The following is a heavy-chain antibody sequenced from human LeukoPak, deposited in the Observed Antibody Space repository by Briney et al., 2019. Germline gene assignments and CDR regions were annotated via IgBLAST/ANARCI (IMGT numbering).Heavy chain of an antibody. CDR1: GGSISSGGYY. CDR2: IYYSGST. CDR3: ARDDHCSSTSCYHAFDI. J-gene: IGHJ3*02. Sequence: SQTLSLTCTVSGGSISSGGYYWSWIRQHPGKGLEWIGYIYYSGSTYYNPSLKSRVTISVDTSKNQFSLKLSSVTAADTAVYYCARDDHCSSTSCYHAFDIWGQGTMVTAFS. V-gene: IGHV4-31*03. D-gene: IGHD2-2*01.